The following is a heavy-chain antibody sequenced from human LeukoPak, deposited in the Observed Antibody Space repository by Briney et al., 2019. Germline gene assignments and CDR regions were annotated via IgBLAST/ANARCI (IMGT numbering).Heavy chain of an antibody. CDR2: INHSGST. CDR3: ASVLRITMVRGVTTGDY. CDR1: GGSFSGYY. Sequence: SETLSLTCAVYGGSFSGYYWGWIRQPPGKGLEWIGEINHSGSTNYNPSLKSRVTISVDTSKNQFSLKLSSVTAADTAVYYCASVLRITMVRGVTTGDYWGQGTLVTVSS. V-gene: IGHV4-34*01. J-gene: IGHJ4*02. D-gene: IGHD3-10*01.